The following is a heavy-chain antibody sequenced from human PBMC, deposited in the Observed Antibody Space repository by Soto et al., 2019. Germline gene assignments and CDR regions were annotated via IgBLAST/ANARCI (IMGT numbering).Heavy chain of an antibody. CDR3: ARGDGDYYYGMDV. V-gene: IGHV4-59*01. D-gene: IGHD4-17*01. CDR2: IYYSGST. Sequence: QVQLQESGPGLVKPSETLSLTCTVSGGCISSYYWSWIRQPPGKGLEWIGYIYYSGSTNYNPSLKSRVTTSVDTSKNQFSLKLSSVTAADTALYYCARGDGDYYYGMDVWGQGTTVTVSS. J-gene: IGHJ6*02. CDR1: GGCISSYY.